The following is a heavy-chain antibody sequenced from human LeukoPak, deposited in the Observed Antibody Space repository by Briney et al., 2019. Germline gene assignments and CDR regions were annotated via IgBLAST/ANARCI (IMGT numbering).Heavy chain of an antibody. V-gene: IGHV3-74*01. CDR1: GFTFSSYW. J-gene: IGHJ5*02. D-gene: IGHD2-15*01. Sequence: PAGSLRLSCAASGFTFSSYWMHWVRQAPGKGLLWVPRINSDGSSTSYADSVKGRFTISRDNAKNTLYLQMNSLRAEDTAVCYCARPIGYCSGGNSYGDNWFDPCGQGTLVTVSS. CDR2: INSDGSST. CDR3: ARPIGYCSGGNSYGDNWFDP.